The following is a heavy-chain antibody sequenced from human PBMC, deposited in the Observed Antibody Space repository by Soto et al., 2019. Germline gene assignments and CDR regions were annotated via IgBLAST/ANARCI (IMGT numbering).Heavy chain of an antibody. CDR1: GGSISSGDYY. V-gene: IGHV4-30-4*01. CDR2: IYYSGST. CDR3: ASKKKNWGLGY. J-gene: IGHJ4*02. Sequence: SETLSLTCTVSGGSISSGDYYWSWIRQPPGKGLEWIGYIYYSGSTYYNPSLKSRVTISVDTSKNQFSLKLSSVTAADTAVYYCASKKKNWGLGYWGPGVLVTVSS. D-gene: IGHD7-27*01.